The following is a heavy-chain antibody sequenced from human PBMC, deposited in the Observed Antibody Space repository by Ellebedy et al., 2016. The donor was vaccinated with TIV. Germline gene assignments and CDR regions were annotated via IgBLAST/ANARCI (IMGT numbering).Heavy chain of an antibody. J-gene: IGHJ4*02. CDR1: GGSISSSSYY. Sequence: SETLSLTXTVSGGSISSSSYYWGWIRQPPGKGLEWIGSIYYSGSTHYNPSLKSRVTISVDTSKNQFSLKLSSVTAADTAVYYCARLSRRNPSHNGLQDYWGQGTLVTVSS. D-gene: IGHD5-24*01. CDR2: IYYSGST. V-gene: IGHV4-39*07. CDR3: ARLSRRNPSHNGLQDY.